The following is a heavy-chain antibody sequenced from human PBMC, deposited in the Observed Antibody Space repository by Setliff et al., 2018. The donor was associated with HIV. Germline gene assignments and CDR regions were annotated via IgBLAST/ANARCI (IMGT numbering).Heavy chain of an antibody. CDR2: IYYSGST. V-gene: IGHV4-39*01. CDR3: ARHPAEGSGSYAALKRYFDL. D-gene: IGHD3-10*01. Sequence: PSETLSLTCTVSGASIGSSTYYWGCIRQPPGKGLEWIGSIYYSGSTYYNRSLKSRVTISRDTSKNHFSLKLSSVTAADTAIYYCARHPAEGSGSYAALKRYFDLWGRGTLVTVSS. CDR1: GASIGSSTYY. J-gene: IGHJ2*01.